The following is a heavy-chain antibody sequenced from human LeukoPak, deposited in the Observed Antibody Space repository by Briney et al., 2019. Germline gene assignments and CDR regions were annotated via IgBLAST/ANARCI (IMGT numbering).Heavy chain of an antibody. CDR2: ISSSSSTI. V-gene: IGHV3-48*01. J-gene: IGHJ4*02. CDR1: GFTFSSYS. D-gene: IGHD6-13*01. Sequence: GGSLRLSCAASGFTFSSYSMNWVRQAPGKGLEWVSYISSSSSTIYYADSVKGRFTISRDNAKNSLYLQMNSLRAEDTAVYYCARDRKAAAGYFDYWGQGTLVTVSS. CDR3: ARDRKAAAGYFDY.